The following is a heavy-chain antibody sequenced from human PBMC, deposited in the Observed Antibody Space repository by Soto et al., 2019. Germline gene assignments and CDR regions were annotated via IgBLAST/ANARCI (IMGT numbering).Heavy chain of an antibody. J-gene: IGHJ4*02. CDR3: AREGYCSGGSCVLIDY. CDR2: IIPIFGTA. D-gene: IGHD2-15*01. CDR1: GGTFSSYA. Sequence: QVQLVQSGAEMKKPGSSVKVSCKASGGTFSSYAISWVRQAPGQGLEWMGGIIPIFGTANYAQKFQGRVTITADESTSTAYMELSSRRSEDTAVYYCAREGYCSGGSCVLIDYWGQGTLVTVSS. V-gene: IGHV1-69*12.